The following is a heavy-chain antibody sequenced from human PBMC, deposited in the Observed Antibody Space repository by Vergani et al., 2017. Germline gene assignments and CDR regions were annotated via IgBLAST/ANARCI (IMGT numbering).Heavy chain of an antibody. D-gene: IGHD6-19*01. J-gene: IGHJ3*02. CDR2: IYYSGST. CDR1: GGSISSGGYY. CDR3: ASQDFSSGWSFGAFDI. Sequence: QVQLQESGPGLVKPSQTLSLTCTVSGGSISSGGYYWSWIRQHPGKGLEWIGYIYYSGSTYYNPSLKSRVTISVDTSKNQFSLKLSSVTAADTAVYYCASQDFSSGWSFGAFDIWGQGTMVTVSS. V-gene: IGHV4-31*03.